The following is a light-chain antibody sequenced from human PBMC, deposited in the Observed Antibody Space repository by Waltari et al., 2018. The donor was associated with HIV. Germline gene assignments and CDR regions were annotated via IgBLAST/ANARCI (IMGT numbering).Light chain of an antibody. CDR1: QSVLYSSNNKNY. CDR3: QQYYSTPRT. J-gene: IGKJ1*01. Sequence: DIVMTQSPDSLVVSLGERDTINCKSSQSVLYSSNNKNYVAWYQQKPGQPPKLLIYWASTRESGVPDRFSGSGSGTDFTLTISSLQAEDVAVYYCQQYYSTPRTFGQGTKVEIK. CDR2: WAS. V-gene: IGKV4-1*01.